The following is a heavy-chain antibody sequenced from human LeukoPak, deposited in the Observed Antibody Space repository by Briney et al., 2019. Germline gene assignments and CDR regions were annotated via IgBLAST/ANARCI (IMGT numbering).Heavy chain of an antibody. CDR3: ARASSGYCSGGSCYSDY. CDR1: GYTFTGYY. CDR2: INPNSGGT. Sequence: ASVTVSCKASGYTFTGYYMHWVRQAPGQGLEWMGWINPNSGGTNYAQKFQGRVTMTRDTSISTAYMELSRLRSDDTAVYYCARASSGYCSGGSCYSDYWGQGTLVTVSS. J-gene: IGHJ4*02. V-gene: IGHV1-2*02. D-gene: IGHD2-15*01.